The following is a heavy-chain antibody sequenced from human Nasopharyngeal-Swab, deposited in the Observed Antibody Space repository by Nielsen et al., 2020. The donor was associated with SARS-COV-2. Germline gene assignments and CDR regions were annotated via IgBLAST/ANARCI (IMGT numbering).Heavy chain of an antibody. J-gene: IGHJ4*02. Sequence: SETLSLTCAVSGGSVSSSTYYWGWIRQPPGKGLEWIGSIYYSGSNYYNPSLKSRVTISVDTSKNQFSLKLSSVTAADTAVYYCARQQWLVYFDYWGQGTLVTVSS. V-gene: IGHV4-39*01. D-gene: IGHD6-19*01. CDR1: GGSVSSSTYY. CDR3: ARQQWLVYFDY. CDR2: IYYSGSN.